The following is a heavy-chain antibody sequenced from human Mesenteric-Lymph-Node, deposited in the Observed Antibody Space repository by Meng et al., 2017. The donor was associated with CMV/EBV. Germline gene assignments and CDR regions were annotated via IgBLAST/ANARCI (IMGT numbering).Heavy chain of an antibody. V-gene: IGHV4-34*01. D-gene: IGHD2-15*01. Sequence: SFRRYWWGWVRQSPGKGLEWIGELNHSGSNDYNPSLKSGVTISVDTSKSQFSLKLGYVTAADTAVYYCAREFGYCSGGSCYGGFFEYWGQGSLVTVSS. CDR3: AREFGYCSGGSCYGGFFEY. J-gene: IGHJ4*02. CDR2: LNHSGSN. CDR1: SFRRYW.